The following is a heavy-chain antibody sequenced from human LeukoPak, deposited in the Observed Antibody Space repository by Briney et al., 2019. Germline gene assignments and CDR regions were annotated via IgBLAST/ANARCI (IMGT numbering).Heavy chain of an antibody. J-gene: IGHJ4*02. CDR2: IYPGDSDT. Sequence: GEALQISCNGSGYSFTSYWIGWGRRMPGKGGEWMGIIYPGDSDTRYSPSFQGQVTISADKSISTAYLQWSSLKASDTAMYYCARLVKTDWVDYWGQGTLVTVSS. D-gene: IGHD3-22*01. CDR3: ARLVKTDWVDY. V-gene: IGHV5-51*01. CDR1: GYSFTSYW.